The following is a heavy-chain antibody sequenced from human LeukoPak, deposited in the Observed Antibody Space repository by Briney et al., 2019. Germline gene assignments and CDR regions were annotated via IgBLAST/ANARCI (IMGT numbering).Heavy chain of an antibody. CDR2: IYHSGTA. D-gene: IGHD6-13*01. CDR1: GGSIYSSNW. J-gene: IGHJ1*01. V-gene: IGHV4-4*02. CDR3: TKVGSSSWYKYFHP. Sequence: SETLSLTCAVSGGSIYSSNWWSWVRQPPGKGLEWIGEIYHSGTANYNPSLKGRVTMSVDKSKNQFSLKLTSLTDADTAVYYCTKVGSSSWYKYFHPWGQGTLVTVSS.